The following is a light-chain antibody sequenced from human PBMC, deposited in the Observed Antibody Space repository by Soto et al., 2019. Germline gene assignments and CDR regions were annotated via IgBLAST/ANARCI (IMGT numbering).Light chain of an antibody. V-gene: IGKV3-15*01. J-gene: IGKJ1*01. Sequence: EIVMTQSPATLSVYPGERATLSCWASQSFSSTLAWYQQKPGQAPRLLIYGASTRATGIPARFSGSGSGTEFTLTISSLQSEDFAVYYCQQYNNWPRTFGQGTKV. CDR2: GAS. CDR1: QSFSST. CDR3: QQYNNWPRT.